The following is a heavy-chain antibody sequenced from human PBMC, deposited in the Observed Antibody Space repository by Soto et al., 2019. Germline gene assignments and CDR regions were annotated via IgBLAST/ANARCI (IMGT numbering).Heavy chain of an antibody. V-gene: IGHV1-18*01. D-gene: IGHD6-19*01. CDR1: GYTFTSYD. CDR3: AKSGGWYSAIDY. CDR2: ISAYNGNT. J-gene: IGHJ4*02. Sequence: ASVKVSCKASGYTFTSYDITWVRQAPRQGPEWMGWISAYNGNTNYAQKLQGRVTMTTDTSTSTAYMELRSLRSDDTALYYCAKSGGWYSAIDYWGQGTLGTVSS.